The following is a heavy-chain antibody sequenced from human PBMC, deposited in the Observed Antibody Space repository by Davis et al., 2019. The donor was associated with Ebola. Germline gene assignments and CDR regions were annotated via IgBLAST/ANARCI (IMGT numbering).Heavy chain of an antibody. CDR3: ARPWYSGTYYDAYDI. J-gene: IGHJ3*02. Sequence: MPSETLSLTCTVSGASISSRSYYWGWIRQPPGKGLEWVGSFSYGDNTHYYNPSLRSRVTISVDTSRNQFPLKLSSATAADTAVYYCARPWYSGTYYDAYDIWGQGTMVAVSS. V-gene: IGHV4-39*01. CDR2: FSYGDNTH. CDR1: GASISSRSYY. D-gene: IGHD1-26*01.